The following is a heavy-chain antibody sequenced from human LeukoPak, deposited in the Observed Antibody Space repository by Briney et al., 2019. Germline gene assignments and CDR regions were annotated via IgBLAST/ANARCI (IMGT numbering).Heavy chain of an antibody. CDR3: ASKGRLLWFGESSGPFDY. Sequence: ASVKVSCKASGCTFTSYAMHWVRQAPGQRLEWMGWINAGNGNTKYSQKFQGRVTITRDTSASTAYMELSSLRSEDTAVYYCASKGRLLWFGESSGPFDYWGQGTLVTVSS. J-gene: IGHJ4*02. CDR1: GCTFTSYA. D-gene: IGHD3-10*01. V-gene: IGHV1-3*01. CDR2: INAGNGNT.